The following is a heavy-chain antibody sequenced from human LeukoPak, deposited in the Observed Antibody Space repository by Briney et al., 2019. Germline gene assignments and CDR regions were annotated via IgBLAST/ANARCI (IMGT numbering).Heavy chain of an antibody. CDR2: IYHSGST. CDR1: GGSLIMNNYY. Sequence: SETLSLMCTVSGGSLIMNNYYWGWIRQPPGKGLEWIGSIYHSGSTYYNPSLKSRVIISVDTSKNQFSLKLSSVTAADTAVYYCARDKRIGGGDYYWFDPWGQGTLVTVSS. CDR3: ARDKRIGGGDYYWFDP. J-gene: IGHJ5*02. V-gene: IGHV4-39*07. D-gene: IGHD4-17*01.